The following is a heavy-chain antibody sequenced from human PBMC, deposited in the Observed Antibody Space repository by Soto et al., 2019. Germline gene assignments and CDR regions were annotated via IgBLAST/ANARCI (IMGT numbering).Heavy chain of an antibody. CDR1: GGTFSSYP. Sequence: QVQLVQSGAEVKKPGSSVKVSCKASGGTFSSYPISWVRQAPGQGLEWMGRIIPILNIANYAQKFQGRVTLTADKSTNTAYMELSSLRSADPAVYYCARTRAATDSLYWFDPWGQGTLVTVSS. J-gene: IGHJ5*02. D-gene: IGHD2-21*01. V-gene: IGHV1-69*02. CDR3: ARTRAATDSLYWFDP. CDR2: IIPILNIA.